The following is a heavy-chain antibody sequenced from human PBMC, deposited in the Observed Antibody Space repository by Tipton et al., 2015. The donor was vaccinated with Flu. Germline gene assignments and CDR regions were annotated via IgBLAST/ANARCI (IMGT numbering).Heavy chain of an antibody. Sequence: LRLSCTVSGGSLSGFYWSWIRQPPGKGLEWIGYFSNSGTTDYDPSLKGRVTISADTSKNQLSLTLKSVTAADTAVYYCAREHFYDVDLVDWYVDLWGPGTLVSVS. CDR3: AREHFYDVDLVDWYVDL. V-gene: IGHV4-59*01. J-gene: IGHJ2*01. CDR2: FSNSGTT. D-gene: IGHD3-22*01. CDR1: GGSLSGFY.